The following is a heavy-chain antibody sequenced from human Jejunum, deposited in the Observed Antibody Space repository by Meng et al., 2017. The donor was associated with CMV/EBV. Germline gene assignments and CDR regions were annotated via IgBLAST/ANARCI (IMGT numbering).Heavy chain of an antibody. CDR3: ANSGLRA. CDR1: DLTLNNYG. V-gene: IGHV3-23*01. J-gene: IGHJ4*02. D-gene: IGHD4-17*01. CDR2: ISSSDGRT. Sequence: LKISCAASDLTLNNYGMNWVRQAPGKGLEWVSGISSSDGRTYYADSVRGHFTISRDNSKNTLFLQMNSLRVEDTAVYYCANSGLRAWGQGTLVTVSS.